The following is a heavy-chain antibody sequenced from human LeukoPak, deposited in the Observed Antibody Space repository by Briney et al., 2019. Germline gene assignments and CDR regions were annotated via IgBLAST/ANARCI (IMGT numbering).Heavy chain of an antibody. CDR1: GFTFSTYA. J-gene: IGHJ3*02. V-gene: IGHV3-23*01. D-gene: IGHD4-23*01. CDR3: AKAYGGNLLDAFDI. CDR2: ISGRGGNT. Sequence: GGSLRLSCAASGFTFSTYAMSWVRQAPGKGLEWVSAISGRGGNTYYADSVKGRFTISRDNSKNTQYLQMNSLRAEDTAVYYCAKAYGGNLLDAFDIWGQGTMVTVSS.